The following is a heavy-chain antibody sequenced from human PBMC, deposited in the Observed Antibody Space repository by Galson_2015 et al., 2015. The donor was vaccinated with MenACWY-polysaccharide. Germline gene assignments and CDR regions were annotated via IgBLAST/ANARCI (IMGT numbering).Heavy chain of an antibody. CDR2: ISSSSGTI. Sequence: SLRLSCAAPGFTFSSNSMNWVRQAPGKGLEWVSYISSSSGTIYYADSVKGRFTISRDDAKNSLYLQMNSLRAEDTAVYYCASTSPNSFWGQGTLVAVSS. CDR3: ASTSPNSF. D-gene: IGHD2-21*01. J-gene: IGHJ4*02. CDR1: GFTFSSNS. V-gene: IGHV3-48*01.